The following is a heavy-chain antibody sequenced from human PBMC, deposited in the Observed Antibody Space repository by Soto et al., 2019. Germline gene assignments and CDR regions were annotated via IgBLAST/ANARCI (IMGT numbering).Heavy chain of an antibody. V-gene: IGHV4-4*02. Sequence: PSETLSLTCAVSGGSISSSNWWSWVRQPPGKGLEWIGEIYHSGSTNYNPSLKSRVTISVDKSKNQFSLKLSSVTAADTAVYYCANYKRSGLYVFDYWGQGIQVTVSS. CDR1: GGSISSSNW. CDR3: ANYKRSGLYVFDY. CDR2: IYHSGST. J-gene: IGHJ4*02. D-gene: IGHD3-16*01.